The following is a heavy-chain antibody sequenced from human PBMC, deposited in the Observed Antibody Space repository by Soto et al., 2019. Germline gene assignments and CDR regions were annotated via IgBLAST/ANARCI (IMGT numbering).Heavy chain of an antibody. J-gene: IGHJ4*02. CDR1: GFIFSDHY. V-gene: IGHV3-72*01. Sequence: EVQLVESGGGLVQPGGSLRLSCAASGFIFSDHYMDWVRQAPGKGLEWVGRSRDKANRYTTEYVASVKGRFTISRDVSESSLYLQMDSLKTEDTAVYYCVRVHGSGYYHSDFWGQGTLVTVSS. CDR2: SRDKANRYTT. CDR3: VRVHGSGYYHSDF. D-gene: IGHD3-22*01.